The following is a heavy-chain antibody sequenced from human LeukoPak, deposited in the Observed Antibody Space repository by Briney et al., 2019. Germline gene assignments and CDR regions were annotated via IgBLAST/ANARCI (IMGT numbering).Heavy chain of an antibody. CDR2: INPNSGGT. CDR1: GYIFTVYY. V-gene: IGHV1-2*02. D-gene: IGHD1-26*01. Sequence: ASVKLSCKASGYIFTVYYMHWVRHAPGQGLEWMGWINPNSGGTNSAQKFQGRVTMTRYTSISTAYMELSSLTSYDTAVYYCARHPYSGSYHFDYWGQGTLVTVSS. J-gene: IGHJ4*02. CDR3: ARHPYSGSYHFDY.